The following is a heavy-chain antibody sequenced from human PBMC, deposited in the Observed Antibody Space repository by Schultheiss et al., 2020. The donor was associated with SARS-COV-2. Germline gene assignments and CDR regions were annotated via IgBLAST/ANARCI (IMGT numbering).Heavy chain of an antibody. CDR1: GGSFSGYY. J-gene: IGHJ4*02. CDR2: IYHSGNT. D-gene: IGHD6-13*01. Sequence: SQTLSLTCAVYGGSFSGYYWSWIRQPPGKGLEWIGEIYHSGNTNYNPSLDGRVTISLDKSQNQFSLKLSSVTAADTAVYYCARGGAPGTFDYWGQGTLVTVSS. V-gene: IGHV4-34*01. CDR3: ARGGAPGTFDY.